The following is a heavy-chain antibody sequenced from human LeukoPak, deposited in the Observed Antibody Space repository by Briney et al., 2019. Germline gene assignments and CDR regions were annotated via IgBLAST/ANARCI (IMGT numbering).Heavy chain of an antibody. CDR1: GFTFSDYY. V-gene: IGHV3-11*05. J-gene: IGHJ4*02. Sequence: GGSLRLSCAASGFTFSDYYMSWIRQAPGKGLEWVSYISRSSSDTNYADSVKGRFTISRDNAKNSLYLQMNSLRAEDTAVYYCARGLTTVTSLASYWGQGTLVAVSS. CDR2: ISRSSSDT. D-gene: IGHD4-17*01. CDR3: ARGLTTVTSLASY.